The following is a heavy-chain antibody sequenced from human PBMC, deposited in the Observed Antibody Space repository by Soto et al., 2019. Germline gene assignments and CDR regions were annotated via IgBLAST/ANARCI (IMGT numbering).Heavy chain of an antibody. CDR3: ARSDTAMVLYYYSYGMDV. D-gene: IGHD5-18*01. Sequence: QVQLVQSGAEVKKPGSSVKVSCKASGGTFSSYAISWVRQAPGQGLEWMGGIIPIFGTANYAQKFQGRVTITADESTSTAYMGLSSLRSEDTAAYYCARSDTAMVLYYYSYGMDVWGQGTTVTVSS. CDR2: IIPIFGTA. CDR1: GGTFSSYA. V-gene: IGHV1-69*01. J-gene: IGHJ6*02.